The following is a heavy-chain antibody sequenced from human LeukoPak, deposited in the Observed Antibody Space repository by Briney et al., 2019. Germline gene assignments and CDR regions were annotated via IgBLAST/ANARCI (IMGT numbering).Heavy chain of an antibody. J-gene: IGHJ4*02. Sequence: PGGSLRLSCSASGFTFSRYGLHWVRQAPGKGLEWVAVIANDGKDKKYADSVKGRFTISRDNSKSTLYLQMSSLRAEDTAVYYCAKNQQVGAAAYYFDSWGQATLATASS. D-gene: IGHD2-2*01. CDR3: AKNQQVGAAAYYFDS. CDR2: IANDGKDK. V-gene: IGHV3-30*18. CDR1: GFTFSRYG.